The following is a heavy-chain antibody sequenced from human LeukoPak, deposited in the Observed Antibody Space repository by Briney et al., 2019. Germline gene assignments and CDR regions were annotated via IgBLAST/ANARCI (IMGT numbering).Heavy chain of an antibody. CDR2: ISGSGGST. J-gene: IGHJ4*02. CDR3: ARAYTTGGDDY. V-gene: IGHV3-23*01. CDR1: GFTFGDYA. D-gene: IGHD2-2*02. Sequence: GGSLRLSCTASGFTFGDYAMSWFRQAPGKGLEWVSAISGSGGSTYYADSVKGRFTISRDNSKNTLYLQMNSLRAEDTAVYYCARAYTTGGDDYWGQGTLVTVSS.